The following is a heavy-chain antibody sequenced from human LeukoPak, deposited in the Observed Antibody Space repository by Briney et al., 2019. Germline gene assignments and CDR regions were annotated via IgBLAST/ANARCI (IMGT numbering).Heavy chain of an antibody. D-gene: IGHD3-10*01. CDR2: MNPNSGNT. CDR1: GYTFTSYD. Sequence: GASVKVSCKASGYTFTSYDINWVRQATGQGLEWMGWMNPNSGNTGYAQKFQGRVTMTRNTSISTTYMELSSLKSDVTAVYYCARGTPGSYFGYWGQGTLVTVSS. J-gene: IGHJ4*02. CDR3: ARGTPGSYFGY. V-gene: IGHV1-8*01.